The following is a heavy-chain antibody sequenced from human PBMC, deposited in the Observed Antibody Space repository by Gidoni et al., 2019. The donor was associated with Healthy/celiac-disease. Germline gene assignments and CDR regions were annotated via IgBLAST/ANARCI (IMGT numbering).Heavy chain of an antibody. D-gene: IGHD6-13*01. CDR3: ARGGGSASIAAAGPHWYFDL. J-gene: IGHJ2*01. V-gene: IGHV3-64*01. CDR2: ISSNGGST. CDR1: GFTFSSYA. Sequence: EVQLVESGGGLVQPGGSLRLSCAASGFTFSSYAMHWVRQAPGKGLEYVSAISSNGGSTYYANSVKGRFTISRDNSKNTLYLQMGSLRAEDMAVYYCARGGGSASIAAAGPHWYFDLWGRGTLVTVSS.